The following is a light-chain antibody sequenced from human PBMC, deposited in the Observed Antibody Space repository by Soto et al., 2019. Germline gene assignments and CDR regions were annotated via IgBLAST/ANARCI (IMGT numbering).Light chain of an antibody. CDR1: QGISSY. V-gene: IGKV1-8*01. Sequence: AIRMTQSPSSLSASTGDRVTITFRASQGISSYLALYQQKPGKAPKLLTYAASTLQSGVPSRFSGSGSGTDFTLTISGLQSEDFATYYCQQYYSDPRTFGQGTKVDIK. J-gene: IGKJ1*01. CDR2: AAS. CDR3: QQYYSDPRT.